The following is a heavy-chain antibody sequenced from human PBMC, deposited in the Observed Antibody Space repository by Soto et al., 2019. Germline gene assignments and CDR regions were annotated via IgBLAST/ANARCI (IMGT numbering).Heavy chain of an antibody. J-gene: IGHJ4*02. V-gene: IGHV3-48*02. CDR3: VREDILGASSFDY. CDR2: ISSGSKTI. D-gene: IGHD1-26*01. CDR1: GLTFSGYI. Sequence: LILSGVASGLTFSGYIVNLVRQAPWKGLEWGSYISSGSKTIYYADSVKGRFTVSRDNAKNTQFLQMNSLRDEDTAVYYCVREDILGASSFDYWGQGTLVTVSS.